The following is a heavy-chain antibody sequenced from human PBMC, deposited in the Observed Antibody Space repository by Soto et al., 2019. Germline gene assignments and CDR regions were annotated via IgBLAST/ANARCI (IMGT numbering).Heavy chain of an antibody. D-gene: IGHD3-22*01. V-gene: IGHV4-39*01. CDR3: ARRSARGTMIVVVIEKVQGGFDY. CDR2: IYYSGST. CDR1: GGSISICSYY. Sequence: SETLSLTCTASGGSISICSYYWGWIRQPPGKGLEWIGSIYYSGSTYYNPSLKSRVTTSVDTSKNQFSLKLSSVTAADTAVYYCARRSARGTMIVVVIEKVQGGFDYWGQGTLVTVSS. J-gene: IGHJ4*02.